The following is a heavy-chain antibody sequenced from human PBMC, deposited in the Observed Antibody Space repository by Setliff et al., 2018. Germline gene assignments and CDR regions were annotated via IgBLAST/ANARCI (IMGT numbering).Heavy chain of an antibody. Sequence: SVKVSCKASGGTFSTYSLAWVRRAPGQGLEWLGRIIPTFETTNYAQKFQGRVTITADESSGTVYMALSSLRYDDTAVYYCVRVGVPSGYWYYLDYWGQGTQVTVSS. CDR2: IIPTFETT. CDR1: GGTFSTYS. J-gene: IGHJ4*02. D-gene: IGHD3-22*01. CDR3: VRVGVPSGYWYYLDY. V-gene: IGHV1-69*13.